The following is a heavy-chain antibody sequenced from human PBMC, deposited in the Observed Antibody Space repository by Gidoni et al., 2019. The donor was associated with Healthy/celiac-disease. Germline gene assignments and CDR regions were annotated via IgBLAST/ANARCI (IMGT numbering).Heavy chain of an antibody. D-gene: IGHD2-2*02. CDR3: AKDIRRGYCSSTSCYNRDYGMDV. Sequence: EVQLVESGGGLVQPGRSLRLSCAASGFTFDDYAMHWVRQAPGKGLEWVSGISWNSGSIGYADSVKGRFTISRDNAKNSLYLQMNSLRAEDTALYYCAKDIRRGYCSSTSCYNRDYGMDVWGQGTTVTVSS. CDR2: ISWNSGSI. J-gene: IGHJ6*02. V-gene: IGHV3-9*01. CDR1: GFTFDDYA.